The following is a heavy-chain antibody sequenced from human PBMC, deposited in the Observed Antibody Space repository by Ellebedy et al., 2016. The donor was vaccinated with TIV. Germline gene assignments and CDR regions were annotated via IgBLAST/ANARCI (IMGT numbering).Heavy chain of an antibody. J-gene: IGHJ6*02. Sequence: SETLSLTCTVSDGSISSYYWSWIRQPPGKGLEWIGYIYYSGSTNYNPSLKSRVTISVDTSKNQFSLKLSSVTAADTAVYYCARGWRVATMGGYYYYYYGMDVWGQGTTVTVSS. CDR2: IYYSGST. D-gene: IGHD5-12*01. V-gene: IGHV4-59*01. CDR1: DGSISSYY. CDR3: ARGWRVATMGGYYYYYYGMDV.